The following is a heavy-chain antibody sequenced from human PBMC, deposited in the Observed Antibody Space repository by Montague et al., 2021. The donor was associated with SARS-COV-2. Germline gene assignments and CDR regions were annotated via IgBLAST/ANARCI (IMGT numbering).Heavy chain of an antibody. CDR1: GGAIIRSC. CDR2: IYYSGST. CDR3: ARVKRGYYYGLGVSAHFDY. D-gene: IGHD3-10*01. Sequence: SETLSLTCTVSGGAIIRSCWGWIRHAPGTGLECVWCIYYSGSTNYNPSLKSRVTISVDTSKNQFSLKLSSVTAADTAVYYCARVKRGYYYGLGVSAHFDYWGQGTLVTVSS. J-gene: IGHJ4*02. V-gene: IGHV4-59*01.